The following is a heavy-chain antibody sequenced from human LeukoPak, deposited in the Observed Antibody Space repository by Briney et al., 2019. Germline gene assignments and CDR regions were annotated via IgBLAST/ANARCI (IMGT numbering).Heavy chain of an antibody. CDR1: GGTFSGYY. Sequence: PSGTLSLTCAVYGGTFSGYYWSWIRQPPGKGREWIGEINPGGSTNYNPSLESRLTISVDPSKNQFSLKLSSVTAADTAIYYCAREDCSGGACTNFDYWGQGTLVTVSS. CDR3: AREDCSGGACTNFDY. CDR2: INPGGST. V-gene: IGHV4-34*01. J-gene: IGHJ4*02. D-gene: IGHD2-15*01.